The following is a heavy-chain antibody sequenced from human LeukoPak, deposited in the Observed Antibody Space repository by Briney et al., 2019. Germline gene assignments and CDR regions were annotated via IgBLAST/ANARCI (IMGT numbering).Heavy chain of an antibody. CDR1: GLIVSSNY. V-gene: IGHV3-66*04. Sequence: GGSLRLSCAASGLIVSSNYMSWVRQAPGKGLEWVSVFYSGGSTYYADSVKGRFIISRGTSRNTLDLQMTSLRAEDTAVYYCARLAGDGLPLFDDWGQGTLVTVSS. CDR2: FYSGGST. D-gene: IGHD5-24*01. J-gene: IGHJ4*02. CDR3: ARLAGDGLPLFDD.